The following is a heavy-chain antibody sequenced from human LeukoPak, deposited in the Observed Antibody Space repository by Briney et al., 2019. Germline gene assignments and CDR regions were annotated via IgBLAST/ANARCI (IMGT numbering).Heavy chain of an antibody. V-gene: IGHV3-11*01. D-gene: IGHD2-2*01. CDR3: ARAGAHGYCSSTSCSYYYYCGMDV. CDR1: GFTFSDYY. CDR2: ISSSGSTI. Sequence: PGGSLRLSCAASGFTFSDYYMSWIREAPGKGLEWVSYISSSGSTIYYADSVKGRFTISRDNAKNSLYLQMNSLRAEDTAVYYCARAGAHGYCSSTSCSYYYYCGMDVWGQGTTVTVSS. J-gene: IGHJ6*02.